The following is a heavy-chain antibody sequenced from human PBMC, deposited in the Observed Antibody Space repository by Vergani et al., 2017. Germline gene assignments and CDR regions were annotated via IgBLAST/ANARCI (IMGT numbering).Heavy chain of an antibody. CDR1: GGSISAGYYF. CDR2: ISASGNA. CDR3: ARGRGVYYSGGKVHPLRTAFDV. J-gene: IGHJ3*01. D-gene: IGHD2-15*01. Sequence: QVQLQASGPGRVKPSQTLSLTCTMSGGSISAGYYFWSWIRQPAGKGLEWLGHISASGNASHSPSLKTRVSMSVDTSKNQFSLTVTSVTAADTAIYFCARGRGVYYSGGKVHPLRTAFDVWGHGTVVTVSS. V-gene: IGHV4-61*02.